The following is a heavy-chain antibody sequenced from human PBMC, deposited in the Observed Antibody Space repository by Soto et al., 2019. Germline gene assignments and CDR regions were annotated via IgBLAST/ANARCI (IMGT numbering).Heavy chain of an antibody. CDR1: GGSISSSSYY. V-gene: IGHV4-39*01. Sequence: QLQLQESGPGLVKPSETLSLTCTVSGGSISSSSYYWGWIRQPPGKGLEWIGSIYYSGSTYYNPSLKSRVTISVDTSKNQFSLKLSSVTAADTAVYYCARLRNYGVDWFDPWGQGTLVTVSS. D-gene: IGHD4-17*01. CDR2: IYYSGST. CDR3: ARLRNYGVDWFDP. J-gene: IGHJ5*02.